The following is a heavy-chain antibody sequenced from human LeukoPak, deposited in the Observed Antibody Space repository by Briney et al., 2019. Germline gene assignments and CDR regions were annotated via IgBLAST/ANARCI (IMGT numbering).Heavy chain of an antibody. CDR2: IKSKSDGGTT. Sequence: GVSLRLSCVPSGFTFTNAWMSWVRQAPGKGLEWVGRIKSKSDGGTTDYAAPVKGRFIISRDDSKNTVYLQVNSLKTEDTAVYYCTTGVTTVTSYWGQGTLVTVSS. CDR3: TTGVTTVTSY. D-gene: IGHD4-17*01. CDR1: GFTFTNAW. V-gene: IGHV3-15*01. J-gene: IGHJ4*02.